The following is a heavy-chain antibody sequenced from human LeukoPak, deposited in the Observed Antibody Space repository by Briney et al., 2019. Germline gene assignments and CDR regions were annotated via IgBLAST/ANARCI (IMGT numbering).Heavy chain of an antibody. V-gene: IGHV3-23*01. J-gene: IGHJ6*02. CDR3: AKDQVLGELPRTQDVYYYYGMDV. CDR1: GFTFSSYA. Sequence: LPGGSLRLSCAASGFTFSSYAMSWVRQAPGKGLEWVSAISGSGGSTYYADSVKGRFTISRDNSKNTLYLQMNSLRAEDTAVYYCAKDQVLGELPRTQDVYYYYGMDVWGQGTTVTVSS. D-gene: IGHD3-10*01. CDR2: ISGSGGST.